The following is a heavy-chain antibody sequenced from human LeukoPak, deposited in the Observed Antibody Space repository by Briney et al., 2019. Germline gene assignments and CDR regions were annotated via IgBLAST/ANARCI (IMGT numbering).Heavy chain of an antibody. CDR2: ISGSGGST. Sequence: HPGGSLRLSCAASGFTFSSYAMSWVRQAPGKGLEWVSAISGSGGSTYYADSVKGRFTISRDSSKNTLYLQMNSLRVEDMAVYYCARGYCGGDCYGDWGQGTLVTVSS. D-gene: IGHD2-21*02. CDR3: ARGYCGGDCYGD. J-gene: IGHJ1*01. V-gene: IGHV3-23*01. CDR1: GFTFSSYA.